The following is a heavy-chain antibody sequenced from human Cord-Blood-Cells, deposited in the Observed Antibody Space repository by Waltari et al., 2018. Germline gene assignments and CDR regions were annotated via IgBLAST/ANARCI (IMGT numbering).Heavy chain of an antibody. CDR3: ARLDSSSWSHFDY. J-gene: IGHJ4*02. D-gene: IGHD6-13*01. Sequence: EVQLVESGGGLIQPGGSLRLSCAASGFTVSSNYMSWVRQAPGKGLGWVSVMYGGGSTYYADSVKGRFTISRDNSKNTLYLQMNSLRAEDTAVYYCARLDSSSWSHFDYWGQGTLVTVSS. CDR2: MYGGGST. V-gene: IGHV3-53*01. CDR1: GFTVSSNY.